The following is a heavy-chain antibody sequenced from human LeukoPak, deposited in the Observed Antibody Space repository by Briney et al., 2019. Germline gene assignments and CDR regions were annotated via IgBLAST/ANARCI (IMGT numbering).Heavy chain of an antibody. J-gene: IGHJ4*02. CDR2: VSPDGSST. Sequence: GESLRLSCAASGFTFSSYWMHWVRQAPGKGLVWVSRVSPDGSSTNYADSVRGRFTISRDNSKNTLYLQMNSLRAEDTAVYYCAKGTAFDYWGQGTLVTVSS. CDR1: GFTFSSYW. V-gene: IGHV3-74*01. CDR3: AKGTAFDY.